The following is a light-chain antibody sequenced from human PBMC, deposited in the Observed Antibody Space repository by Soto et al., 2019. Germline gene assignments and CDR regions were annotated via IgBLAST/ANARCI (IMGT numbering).Light chain of an antibody. CDR3: QHRHNWPIT. CDR2: DAS. V-gene: IGKV3-11*01. J-gene: IGKJ5*01. CDR1: QSVSSD. Sequence: EIVLTQSPATLSLSPGERATLSCRASQSVSSDLAWYQQKPGQAPRLXIYDASNRATDIPARFSGSGPGTDFTLIISSLEPADFAIYYCQHRHNWPITFGPGTRLEIK.